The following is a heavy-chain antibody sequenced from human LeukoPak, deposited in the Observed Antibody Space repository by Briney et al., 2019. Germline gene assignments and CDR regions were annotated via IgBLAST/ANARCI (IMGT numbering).Heavy chain of an antibody. CDR2: ITSSGRTI. CDR3: AGVLGVLGCGSGGSCSNWFDP. Sequence: GRSLRLSCAASGFTFSTYYMSWIRQAPRKGLEWVSYITSSGRTIYYADPVKCQITIPRDNAKNSLYLQMNSLRAEDTAVYYCAGVLGVLGCGSGGSCSNWFDPWGQGTLVTVSS. CDR1: GFTFSTYY. D-gene: IGHD2-15*01. J-gene: IGHJ5*02. V-gene: IGHV3-11*01.